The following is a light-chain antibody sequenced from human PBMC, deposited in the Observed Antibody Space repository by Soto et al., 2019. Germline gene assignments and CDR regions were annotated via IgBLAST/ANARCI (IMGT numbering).Light chain of an antibody. J-gene: IGKJ1*01. CDR3: QQYHSWPA. CDR1: QSISSW. Sequence: DIQMTQSPSTLSASVGERVTITCRASQSISSWLAWYQQKPGKAPKLLIYKASTLKSGVPSRFIVSGSGTEFTLPIRSLQSEDSAVDDCQQYHSWPAFGQGTKVDIK. V-gene: IGKV1-5*03. CDR2: KAS.